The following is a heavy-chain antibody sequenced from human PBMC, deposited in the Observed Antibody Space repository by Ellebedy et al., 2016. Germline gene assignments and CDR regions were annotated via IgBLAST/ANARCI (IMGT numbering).Heavy chain of an antibody. CDR3: ARGVGSGWFDP. Sequence: GESPKISCAASGFTFSSYAMHWVRQAPGKGLEWVAVISYDGSNKYYADSVKGRFTISRDNSKNTLYLQMNSLRAEDTAVYYCARGVGSGWFDPWGQGTLVTVSS. CDR1: GFTFSSYA. D-gene: IGHD2-15*01. J-gene: IGHJ5*02. CDR2: ISYDGSNK. V-gene: IGHV3-30-3*01.